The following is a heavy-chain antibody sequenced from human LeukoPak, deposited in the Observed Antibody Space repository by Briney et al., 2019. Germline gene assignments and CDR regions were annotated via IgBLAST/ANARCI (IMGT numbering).Heavy chain of an antibody. V-gene: IGHV4-31*03. CDR3: ARDRHCSSTSCYHYYYGMDV. D-gene: IGHD2-2*01. CDR1: GGSISSGGYY. J-gene: IGHJ6*02. Sequence: SEILSLTCTVSGGSISSGGYYWSWIRQHPGKGLEWIGYIYYSGSTYYNPSLKSRVTISVDTSKNQFSLKLSSVTAADTAVYYCARDRHCSSTSCYHYYYGMDVWGQGTTVTVSS. CDR2: IYYSGST.